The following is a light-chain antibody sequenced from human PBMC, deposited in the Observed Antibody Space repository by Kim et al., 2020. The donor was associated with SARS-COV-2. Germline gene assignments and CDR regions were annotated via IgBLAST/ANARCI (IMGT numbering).Light chain of an antibody. J-gene: IGLJ2*01. CDR3: QAWDSSTVV. CDR1: KLGEKY. Sequence: VSPGQTASITCSGDKLGEKYACWYQQKPGRSPVVVIHQDSKRPAGIPERFSGSNSGNTATLTISGTQAMDEADYYCQAWDSSTVVFGGGTQLTVL. V-gene: IGLV3-1*01. CDR2: QDS.